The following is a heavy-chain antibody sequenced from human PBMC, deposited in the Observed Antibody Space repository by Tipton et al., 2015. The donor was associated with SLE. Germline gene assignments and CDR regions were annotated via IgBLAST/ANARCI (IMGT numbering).Heavy chain of an antibody. J-gene: IGHJ6*03. D-gene: IGHD3-10*01. CDR3: AVRGVSKEGYYYYMDV. V-gene: IGHV4-61*09. CDR1: GGSINSGSYY. CDR2: IYGRGNT. Sequence: TLSLTCTVSGGSINSGSYYWSWIRQPAGKGLDWIGHIYGRGNTNYHPPFKNRVTISIDTSKNQFSLKIYSVTAADSAMYYCAVRGVSKEGYYYYMDVWGKGTTVPVPS.